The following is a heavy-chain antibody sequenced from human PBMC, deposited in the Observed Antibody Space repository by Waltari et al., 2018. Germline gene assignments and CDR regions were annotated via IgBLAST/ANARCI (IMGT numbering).Heavy chain of an antibody. J-gene: IGHJ3*01. CDR2: VDPEDGET. CDR1: GYTFSDYY. D-gene: IGHD6-19*01. V-gene: IGHV1-69-2*01. CDR3: ATALGDSSSASRPFDF. Sequence: EVQLLQSGAELKEPRTTVRISCKVSGYTFSDYYIHWVQQAPGKGLRWMGLVDPEDGETIYADNFQGRVTISADTSTDTAFMELSSLRSEDTAVFYCATALGDSSSASRPFDFWGQGTMITVSS.